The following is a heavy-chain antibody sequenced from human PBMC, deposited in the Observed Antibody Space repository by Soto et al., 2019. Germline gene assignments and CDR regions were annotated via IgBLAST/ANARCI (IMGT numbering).Heavy chain of an antibody. CDR1: GGSISSNY. Sequence: AETLSLTCTVSGGSISSNYWTWIRQPPGKGLEWIGYVYNSGSTNYNPSLKSRVTISEDTSKSQFSLKVSSMTAADTAVYYCARYRREAVAGYTLDNWGQGILVTVSS. V-gene: IGHV4-59*01. J-gene: IGHJ4*02. D-gene: IGHD6-13*01. CDR3: ARYRREAVAGYTLDN. CDR2: VYNSGST.